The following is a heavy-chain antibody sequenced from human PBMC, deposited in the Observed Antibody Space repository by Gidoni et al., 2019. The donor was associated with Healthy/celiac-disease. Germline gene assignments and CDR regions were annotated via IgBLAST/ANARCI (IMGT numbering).Heavy chain of an antibody. D-gene: IGHD1-26*01. Sequence: QVQLVQSGAEVKKPGASVKVSCKASGYTFTGYYMHWVRQAPGQGLEWMGWINPNSGGTNYAQKLQGRVTMTRDTSISTAYMELSRLRSDDTAVYYCARDPIVGATKAWFDPWGQGTLVTVSS. J-gene: IGHJ5*02. CDR2: INPNSGGT. CDR3: ARDPIVGATKAWFDP. V-gene: IGHV1-2*02. CDR1: GYTFTGYY.